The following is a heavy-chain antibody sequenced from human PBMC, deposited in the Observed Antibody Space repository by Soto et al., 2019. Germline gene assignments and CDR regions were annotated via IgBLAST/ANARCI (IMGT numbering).Heavy chain of an antibody. CDR3: ARDHRPWVAVAGHRWFDP. D-gene: IGHD6-19*01. V-gene: IGHV3-33*01. Sequence: GGSLRLSCAASGFTFSSYGMHWVRQAPGKGLEWVAVIWYDGSNKYYADSVKGRFTISRDNSKNTLYLQMNSLRAEDTAVYHCARDHRPWVAVAGHRWFDPWGQGTLVTVSS. CDR2: IWYDGSNK. J-gene: IGHJ5*02. CDR1: GFTFSSYG.